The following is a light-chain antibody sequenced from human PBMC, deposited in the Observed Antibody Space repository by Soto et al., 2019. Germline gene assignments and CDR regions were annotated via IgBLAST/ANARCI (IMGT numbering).Light chain of an antibody. Sequence: EIVLTQSPGTLSLSPGGRATLSCRASQSVSSSSLAWYQQKRGQAPRLRIYGASSMATGIPDRFSGGGSGADFTLTISRLVPEDFAVYYCQVSGRSALYTFGQGTRLEIK. CDR1: QSVSSSS. V-gene: IGKV3-20*01. CDR2: GAS. J-gene: IGKJ2*01. CDR3: QVSGRSALYT.